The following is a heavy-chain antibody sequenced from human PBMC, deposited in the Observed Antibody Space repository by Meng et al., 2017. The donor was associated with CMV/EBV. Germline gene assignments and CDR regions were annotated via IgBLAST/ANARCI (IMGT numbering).Heavy chain of an antibody. Sequence: ASVKVSCKASGYTFTSYDINWVRQATGQGLEWMGIINPSGGSTSYAQKFQGRVTMTRDTSTSTVYMELSSLRSEDTAVYYCARERAHIVVVPAAIRGDYYYYGMDVWGQGTTVTVSS. D-gene: IGHD2-2*02. V-gene: IGHV1-46*01. CDR2: INPSGGST. CDR3: ARERAHIVVVPAAIRGDYYYYGMDV. CDR1: GYTFTSYD. J-gene: IGHJ6*02.